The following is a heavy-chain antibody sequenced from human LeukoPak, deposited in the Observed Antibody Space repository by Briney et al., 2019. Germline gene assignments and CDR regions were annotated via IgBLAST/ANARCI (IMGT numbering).Heavy chain of an antibody. Sequence: VASVKVSCKASGYTFTSYGISWVRQAPGQGLEGMGWISAYNGNTNYAQKLQGRVTMTTDTSTSTAYMELRSLRSDDTAVYYCARGGASGYDILTGYYRYWGQGTLVTVSS. D-gene: IGHD3-9*01. V-gene: IGHV1-18*01. CDR1: GYTFTSYG. J-gene: IGHJ4*02. CDR2: ISAYNGNT. CDR3: ARGGASGYDILTGYYRY.